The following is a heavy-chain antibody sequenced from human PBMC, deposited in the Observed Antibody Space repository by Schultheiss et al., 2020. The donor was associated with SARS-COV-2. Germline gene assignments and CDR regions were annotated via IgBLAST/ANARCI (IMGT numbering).Heavy chain of an antibody. D-gene: IGHD6-19*01. J-gene: IGHJ3*02. CDR2: IYTSGST. CDR3: ATARASGWYDAFDI. Sequence: QTLSLTCTVSGGSISSGSYYWSWIRQPAGKGLEWIGRIYTSGSTNYNPSLKSRVTISVDTSKNQFSLKLSSVTAADTAVYYCATARASGWYDAFDIWGQGTMVTVSS. CDR1: GGSISSGSYY. V-gene: IGHV4-61*02.